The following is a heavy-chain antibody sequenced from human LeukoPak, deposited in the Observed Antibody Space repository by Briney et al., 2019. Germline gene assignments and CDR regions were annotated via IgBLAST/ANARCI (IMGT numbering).Heavy chain of an antibody. D-gene: IGHD2-2*02. V-gene: IGHV4-31*03. Sequence: PSETLSLTCSVAGDSVNSRDYDWRGFRQHPGNSLDWIGHIYYRGSTYYNPSLNNRVTISSDTSENQFSLSLDSVTAADTAVYFCASGYCSSTACYTRETIENWFDPWGQGILVTVSS. CDR1: GDSVNSRDYD. J-gene: IGHJ5*02. CDR2: IYYRGST. CDR3: ASGYCSSTACYTRETIENWFDP.